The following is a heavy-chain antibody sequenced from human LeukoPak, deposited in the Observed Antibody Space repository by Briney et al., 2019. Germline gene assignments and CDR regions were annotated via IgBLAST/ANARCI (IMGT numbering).Heavy chain of an antibody. CDR1: GYSFTTYA. Sequence: ASVKVSCKASGYSFTTYAMNWLRQAPGQGLEWMGWISTITGDPTYAQGFTGRFVFSLDTSVSTAYLQISSLKAEDTAVYYCARDAYYDSSDYFHYYYMDVWGKGTTVTVSS. CDR2: ISTITGDP. V-gene: IGHV7-4-1*02. D-gene: IGHD3-22*01. CDR3: ARDAYYDSSDYFHYYYMDV. J-gene: IGHJ6*03.